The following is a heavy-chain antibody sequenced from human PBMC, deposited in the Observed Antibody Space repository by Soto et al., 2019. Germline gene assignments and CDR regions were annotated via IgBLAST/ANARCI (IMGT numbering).Heavy chain of an antibody. CDR1: GYSFTSYW. Sequence: PGESLNISCKGSGYSFTSYWIGWVRQKPGKGLEWMGIIYPGDSDTRYSPSFQGQVTISADKSISTAYLQWSSLKASDTAMYYCARGSSSWNNYYYYYGMDVWGQGTTVTVSS. CDR2: IYPGDSDT. V-gene: IGHV5-51*01. J-gene: IGHJ6*02. CDR3: ARGSSSWNNYYYYYGMDV. D-gene: IGHD6-13*01.